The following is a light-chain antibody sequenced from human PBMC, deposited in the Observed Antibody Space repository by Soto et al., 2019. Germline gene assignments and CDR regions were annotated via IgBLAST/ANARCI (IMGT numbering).Light chain of an antibody. V-gene: IGKV1-39*01. CDR1: QSISSF. CDR3: QQSYSTPPVT. J-gene: IGKJ4*01. CDR2: AAS. Sequence: DIKMTQSPSSLSASVGDRVTITYQASQSISSFLNWYQHKPGKAPKVLIYAASSLQSGVPSRFSGSGSGTEFTLTISSLQPEDFATYYCQQSYSTPPVTFGGGTKVEIK.